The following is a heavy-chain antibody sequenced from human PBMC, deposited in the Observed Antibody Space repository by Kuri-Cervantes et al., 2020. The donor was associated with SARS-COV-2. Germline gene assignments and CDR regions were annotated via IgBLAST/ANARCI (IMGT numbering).Heavy chain of an antibody. D-gene: IGHD3-22*01. Sequence: ASVKVSCKSSGYTFTDYYMHWVRQAPGQGLEWMGWINPNSGGTNYAQKFQGWVTMTRDTSISTVYMELSRLRSDDTAVYYCARDRDYYDSGGYWSQGTLVTVSS. V-gene: IGHV1-2*04. CDR3: ARDRDYYDSGGY. J-gene: IGHJ4*02. CDR1: GYTFTDYY. CDR2: INPNSGGT.